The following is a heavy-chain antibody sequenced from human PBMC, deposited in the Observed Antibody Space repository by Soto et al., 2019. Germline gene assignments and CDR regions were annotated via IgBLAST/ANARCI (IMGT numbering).Heavy chain of an antibody. V-gene: IGHV3-30-3*01. CDR3: GRASLFGYYFDY. CDR1: GFTFSSYA. Sequence: QVQLVESGGGVVQPGRSLRLSCAASGFTFSSYAMHWVRQAPGKGLEWVAVISYDGSNKYYADSVKGRFTISRDNSKNTLYLQMNSLRAEDTAVYYCGRASLFGYYFDYWGQGTLVTVSS. D-gene: IGHD3-10*02. J-gene: IGHJ4*02. CDR2: ISYDGSNK.